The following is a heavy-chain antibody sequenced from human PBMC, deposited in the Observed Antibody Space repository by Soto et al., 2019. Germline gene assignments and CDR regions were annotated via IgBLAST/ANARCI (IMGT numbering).Heavy chain of an antibody. CDR3: AKERVPYGDFDDWYFDL. CDR2: ISYDGSNK. D-gene: IGHD4-17*01. V-gene: IGHV3-30*18. J-gene: IGHJ2*01. CDR1: GFTFSSYG. Sequence: QVQLVESGGGVVQPGRSLRLSCAASGFTFSSYGMHWVRQAPGKGLEWVAVISYDGSNKYYADSVKGRFTISRDNSKNTLYLQMNSLRAEDTAVYYCAKERVPYGDFDDWYFDLWGRGTLVTVSS.